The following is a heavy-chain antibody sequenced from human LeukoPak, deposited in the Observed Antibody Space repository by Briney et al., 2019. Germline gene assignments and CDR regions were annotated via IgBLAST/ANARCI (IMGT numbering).Heavy chain of an antibody. CDR2: ISSSSSYI. D-gene: IGHD3-22*01. CDR3: ARVYYDSSGYYQLDY. V-gene: IGHV3-21*01. J-gene: IGHJ4*02. CDR1: GFTFSSYS. Sequence: PGGSLRLSCAASGFTFSSYSMNWVRQAPGKGLEWVSSISSSSSYIYYADSVKGRFTISRDNAKNSLYLQMNSLRAEDTAVYYCARVYYDSSGYYQLDYWGQGTLVTVSS.